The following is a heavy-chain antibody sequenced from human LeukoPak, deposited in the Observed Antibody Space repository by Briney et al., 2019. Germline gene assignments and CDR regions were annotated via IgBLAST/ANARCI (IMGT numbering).Heavy chain of an antibody. CDR2: INHSGST. J-gene: IGHJ3*02. CDR1: GGSFSGYY. CDR3: ATKGYYNAFGI. V-gene: IGHV4-34*01. Sequence: SETLSLTCAVYGGSFSGYYWSWIRQPPGKGLEWIGEINHSGSTNYNPSLKSRVTISVDTSKNQFSLKLSSVTAADTAVYYCATKGYYNAFGIWGQGTMVTVSS. D-gene: IGHD1-26*01.